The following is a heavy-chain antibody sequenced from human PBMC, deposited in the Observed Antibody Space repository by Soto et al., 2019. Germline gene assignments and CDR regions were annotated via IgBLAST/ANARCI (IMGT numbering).Heavy chain of an antibody. CDR3: AKVGHNSSWFDY. Sequence: QVQLPQWGAGLLKPSETLSLTCAVYGGSFSGYYWSWIRQPPGKGLEWIGEINHSGSTNYNPSIKSRVTISVYTSKNRFSLKLSSVTAADTAVYYCAKVGHNSSWFDYWCQGTMVTVSS. V-gene: IGHV4-34*01. D-gene: IGHD6-13*01. CDR2: INHSGST. J-gene: IGHJ4*02. CDR1: GGSFSGYY.